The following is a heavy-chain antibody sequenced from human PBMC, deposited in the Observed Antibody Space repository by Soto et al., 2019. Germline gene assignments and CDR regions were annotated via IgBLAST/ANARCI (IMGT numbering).Heavy chain of an antibody. CDR1: GGTFSTYA. V-gene: IGHV1-69*12. CDR2: ILPMFGTA. Sequence: QVQLVQSWAEVEKPESSVKVSCKAPGGTFSTYAISWVLQSPGQGLEWRGGILPMFGTANYAQRFQDRVTITADESTNTVYMELSSLRSEDTAVYFCARGIQLWLRRINNGYSGWGQGTLVTVSS. D-gene: IGHD5-18*01. J-gene: IGHJ4*02. CDR3: ARGIQLWLRRINNGYSG.